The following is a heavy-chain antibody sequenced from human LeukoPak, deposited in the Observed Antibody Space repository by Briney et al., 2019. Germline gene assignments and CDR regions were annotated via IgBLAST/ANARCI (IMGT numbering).Heavy chain of an antibody. J-gene: IGHJ4*02. Sequence: PGGSLRLSCAVSGFTFSSHDMTWVRQPPGKGLEWVSAISDNGGRTYYAGSVKGRFTISRGNSKDTLYLQMNSLTAEDTAIYYCARVVGLYCTDGVCYWDYWGQGTLVTVSS. CDR3: ARVVGLYCTDGVCYWDY. CDR1: GFTFSSHD. V-gene: IGHV3-23*01. D-gene: IGHD2-8*01. CDR2: ISDNGGRT.